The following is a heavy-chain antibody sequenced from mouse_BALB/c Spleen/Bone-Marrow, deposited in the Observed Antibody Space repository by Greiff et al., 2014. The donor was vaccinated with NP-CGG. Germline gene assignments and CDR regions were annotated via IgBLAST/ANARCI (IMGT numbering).Heavy chain of an antibody. CDR2: IDPASGNT. V-gene: IGHV14-3*02. D-gene: IGHD4-1*01. CDR1: GFNIKDAY. Sequence: VQVQQPGAELVKPGASVKLSCTASGFNIKDAYMHWVKQRPEQGLEWIGRIDPASGNTKYDPKFQGKATITADTSSNTAYLQLSSLASEDTAVYYCARWEYYAMDYWGQGTSVTVSS. CDR3: ARWEYYAMDY. J-gene: IGHJ4*01.